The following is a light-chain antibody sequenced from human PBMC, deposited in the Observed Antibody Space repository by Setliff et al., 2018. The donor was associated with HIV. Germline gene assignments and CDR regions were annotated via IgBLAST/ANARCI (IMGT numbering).Light chain of an antibody. J-gene: IGLJ1*01. CDR3: SSYTNSSSGV. V-gene: IGLV2-14*03. CDR2: DVS. Sequence: QSVLAQPASVSGSPGQSITISCTGTSSDVGGHNYVSWYQQHPGKAPKLMIYDVSNRPSGISNRFSGSKSGNTASLTVSGLQAEDEADYYCSSYTNSSSGVFGTGTKVTVL. CDR1: SSDVGGHNY.